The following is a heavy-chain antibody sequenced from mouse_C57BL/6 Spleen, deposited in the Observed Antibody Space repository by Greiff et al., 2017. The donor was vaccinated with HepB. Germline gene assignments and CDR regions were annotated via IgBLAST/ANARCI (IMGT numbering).Heavy chain of an antibody. V-gene: IGHV14-1*01. CDR2: IDPEDGDT. CDR1: GFNIKDYY. D-gene: IGHD1-1*01. Sequence: EVQLQESGAELVRPGASVKLSCTASGFNIKDYYMHWVKQRPEQGLEWIGRIDPEDGDTEYAPKFQGKATMTADTSSNTAYLQLSSLTSEDTSVYYCTLYGSSYAMDYWGQGTSVTVSS. J-gene: IGHJ4*01. CDR3: TLYGSSYAMDY.